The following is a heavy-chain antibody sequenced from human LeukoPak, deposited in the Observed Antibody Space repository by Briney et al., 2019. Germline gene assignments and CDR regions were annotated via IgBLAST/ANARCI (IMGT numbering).Heavy chain of an antibody. CDR1: GFTFGDYA. D-gene: IGHD6-13*01. V-gene: IGHV3-49*03. CDR3: TRGGSSSWYSWYIDY. CDR2: IRSKAYGGTT. Sequence: GGSLRLSCTASGFTFGDYAMSWFRQAPGKGLEWVGFIRSKAYGGTTEYAASVKGRFTISRDDSKSIAYLQMNSLKTEDTAVYYCTRGGSSSWYSWYIDYWGQGTLVTVSS. J-gene: IGHJ4*02.